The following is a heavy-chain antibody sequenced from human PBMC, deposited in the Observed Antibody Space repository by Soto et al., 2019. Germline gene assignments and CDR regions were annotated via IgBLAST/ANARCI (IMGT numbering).Heavy chain of an antibody. D-gene: IGHD3-16*01. CDR3: ARHGGGYSQGEWFDP. Sequence: SETLSLTCTVSGGSISSYYWSWIRQPPGKGLEWIGYIYYSGSTKYNPSLKSRVTISVDTSKNQFSLKLSSVTAADTAVYYCARHGGGYSQGEWFDPWGQGTLVTVSS. CDR2: IYYSGST. CDR1: GGSISSYY. V-gene: IGHV4-59*08. J-gene: IGHJ5*02.